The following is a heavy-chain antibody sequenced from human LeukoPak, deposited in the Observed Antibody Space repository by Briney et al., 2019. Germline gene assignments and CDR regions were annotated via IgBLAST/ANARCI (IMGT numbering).Heavy chain of an antibody. D-gene: IGHD6-19*01. CDR2: INHSGST. J-gene: IGHJ3*02. CDR3: ATSYSSGWYLGAFDI. Sequence: SETLSLTCAVYGGSFSGYYWSWIRQPPGKGLEWIGEINHSGSTNYNPSLKSRVTISVDTSKNQFSLKLSSVTAADTAVYYCATSYSSGWYLGAFDIWGQGTMVTVSS. CDR1: GGSFSGYY. V-gene: IGHV4-34*01.